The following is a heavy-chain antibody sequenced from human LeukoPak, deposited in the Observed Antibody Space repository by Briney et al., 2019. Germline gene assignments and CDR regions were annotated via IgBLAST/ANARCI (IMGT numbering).Heavy chain of an antibody. V-gene: IGHV1-2*02. Sequence: VASVKVSCKASGYTFTGYYMHWVRQAPGQGLEWMGWINPNSGGTNYAQKFQGRVTMTRDTSISTAYMELSRLRSDDTAVYYCARVSVPSGYYWYYYGMDVWGQGTTVTVSS. D-gene: IGHD3-9*01. J-gene: IGHJ6*02. CDR3: ARVSVPSGYYWYYYGMDV. CDR2: INPNSGGT. CDR1: GYTFTGYY.